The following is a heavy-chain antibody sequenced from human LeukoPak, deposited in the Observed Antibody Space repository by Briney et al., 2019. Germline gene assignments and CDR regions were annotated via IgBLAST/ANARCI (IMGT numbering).Heavy chain of an antibody. CDR1: GGSISSGSYY. D-gene: IGHD3-16*01. CDR3: ARVDWGFQH. V-gene: IGHV4-61*01. CDR2: IYYSGST. Sequence: SETLSLTCTVSGGSISSGSYYWSWIRQPPGKGLEWIGYIYYSGSTNYNPSLKSRVTISVDTSKNQSPLKLSSVTAADTAVYYCARVDWGFQHWGQGTLVTVSS. J-gene: IGHJ1*01.